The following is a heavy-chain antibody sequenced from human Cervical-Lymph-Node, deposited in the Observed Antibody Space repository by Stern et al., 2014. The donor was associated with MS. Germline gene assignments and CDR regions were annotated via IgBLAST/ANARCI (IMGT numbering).Heavy chain of an antibody. Sequence: QVQLVQSGAEVKKPGASVKVSCKASGYLFTSYGINWVRQAPGQGLEWMGWISGYNGNTNYAQNFQGRVTMVTDTSTTTAYMELRSLRSDDTAVYYCARSVAVTSTYPYDYWGQGTLVTVSS. V-gene: IGHV1-18*01. D-gene: IGHD2-21*02. CDR3: ARSVAVTSTYPYDY. J-gene: IGHJ4*02. CDR2: ISGYNGNT. CDR1: GYLFTSYG.